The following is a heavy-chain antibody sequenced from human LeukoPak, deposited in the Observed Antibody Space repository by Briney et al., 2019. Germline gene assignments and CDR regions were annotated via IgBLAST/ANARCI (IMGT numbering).Heavy chain of an antibody. D-gene: IGHD6-13*01. V-gene: IGHV3-33*01. Sequence: GGSLRLSCAASGSTFSSYGMHWVRQAPGKGLEWVAVIWYDGSNKYYADSVKGRFTISRDNSKNTLYLQMNSLRAEDTAVYYCAREIKSWYYFDYWGQGTLVTVSS. CDR1: GSTFSSYG. J-gene: IGHJ4*02. CDR3: AREIKSWYYFDY. CDR2: IWYDGSNK.